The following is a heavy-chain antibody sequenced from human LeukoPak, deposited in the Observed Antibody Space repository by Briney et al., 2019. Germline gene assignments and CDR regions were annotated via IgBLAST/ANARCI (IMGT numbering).Heavy chain of an antibody. CDR3: AKDLDFDGDHTNWFDP. Sequence: GGSLRLSCAASGFTFSSYAMSWVRQAPGKGLEWVSAISGSGGSTYYADSVKGRFTISRDNSKNTLYLQMNSLRAEDTAVYYCAKDLDFDGDHTNWFDPWGQGTLVTVSS. CDR1: GFTFSSYA. J-gene: IGHJ5*02. CDR2: ISGSGGST. D-gene: IGHD4-17*01. V-gene: IGHV3-23*01.